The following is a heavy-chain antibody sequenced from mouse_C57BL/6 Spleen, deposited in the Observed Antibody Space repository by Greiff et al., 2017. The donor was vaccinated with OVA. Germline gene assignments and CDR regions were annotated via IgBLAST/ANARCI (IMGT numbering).Heavy chain of an antibody. V-gene: IGHV2-3*01. CDR2: IWGDGST. J-gene: IGHJ3*01. CDR3: ANYDYDEGFAY. D-gene: IGHD2-4*01. CDR1: GFSLTSYG. Sequence: VQLQQSGPGLVAPSQSLSITCTVSGFSLTSYGVSWVRQPPGKGLEWLGVIWGDGSTKYPSALISRLSISKDNSKSQVFLKLNSLQTDDTATYYCANYDYDEGFAYWGQGTLVTVSA.